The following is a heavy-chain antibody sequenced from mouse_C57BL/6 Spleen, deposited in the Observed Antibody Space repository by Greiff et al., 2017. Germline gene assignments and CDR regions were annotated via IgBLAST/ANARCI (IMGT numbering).Heavy chain of an antibody. Sequence: EVMLVESGGGLVKPGGSLKLSCAASGFTFSSYAMSWVRQTPEKRLEWVATISDGGSYTYYPDNVKGRFTISRDNAKNNLYLQMSHLKSEDTAMYYCARDGGNYVYYFDYWGKGTTLTVSS. CDR3: ARDGGNYVYYFDY. V-gene: IGHV5-4*03. CDR1: GFTFSSYA. CDR2: ISDGGSYT. D-gene: IGHD2-1*01. J-gene: IGHJ2*01.